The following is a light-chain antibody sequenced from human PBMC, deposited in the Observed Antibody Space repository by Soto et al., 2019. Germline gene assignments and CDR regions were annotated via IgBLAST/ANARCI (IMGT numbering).Light chain of an antibody. CDR2: KVS. J-gene: IGKJ1*01. CDR1: ESLVFSDGNTY. Sequence: DVVMTQSPLFLPVTLGQPASISCRSSESLVFSDGNTYLTWLHQRPGQSPRRLIYKVSKRGSGVPDRFSGSGAGTDFTLKIRRVEAEDVGIYYCVQGTHWPRTFGQGTKVEIK. V-gene: IGKV2-30*01. CDR3: VQGTHWPRT.